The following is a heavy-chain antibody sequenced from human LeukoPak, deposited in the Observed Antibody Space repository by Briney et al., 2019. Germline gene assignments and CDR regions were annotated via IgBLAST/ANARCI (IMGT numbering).Heavy chain of an antibody. Sequence: PGGSLTLSCAASGFTFSSNAMHWVRQAPGKGLEWVAVISKDGNNKYYADSVKGRFTISRDNSKNTLYLQMNSLRAEATAVYYCAREKHVRYNYGLAYRGQGTLVTVSS. CDR2: ISKDGNNK. CDR1: GFTFSSNA. V-gene: IGHV3-30-3*01. J-gene: IGHJ4*02. D-gene: IGHD5-18*01. CDR3: AREKHVRYNYGLAY.